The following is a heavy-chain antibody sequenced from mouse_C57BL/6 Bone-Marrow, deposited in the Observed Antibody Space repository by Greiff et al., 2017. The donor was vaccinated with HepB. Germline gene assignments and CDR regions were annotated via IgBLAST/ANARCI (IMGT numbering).Heavy chain of an antibody. CDR1: GYTFTSYW. CDR2: IHPSDSDT. D-gene: IGHD3-2*02. V-gene: IGHV1-74*01. Sequence: VQLQQPGAELVKPGASVKVSCKASGYTFTSYWMHWVKQRPGQGLEWIGRIHPSDSDTNYNQKFKGKATLTVDKSSSTAYMQLSSLTSEDSAVYYCAIMVDSSGYVYYAMDYWGQGTSVTVSS. J-gene: IGHJ4*01. CDR3: AIMVDSSGYVYYAMDY.